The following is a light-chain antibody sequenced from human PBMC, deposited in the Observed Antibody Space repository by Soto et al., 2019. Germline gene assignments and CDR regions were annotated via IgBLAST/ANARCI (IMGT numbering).Light chain of an antibody. CDR1: QSVSSSY. CDR2: GAS. Sequence: EIVLTQSPGTLALSAWERATLSCRAIQSVSSSYLAWYQQKPGQAPRLLIYGASTRATGIPARFSGSGSGTEFTLTISSLQSEDFAVYYCQQYNNWPPWTFGQGTKVDIK. J-gene: IGKJ1*01. V-gene: IGKV3-15*01. CDR3: QQYNNWPPWT.